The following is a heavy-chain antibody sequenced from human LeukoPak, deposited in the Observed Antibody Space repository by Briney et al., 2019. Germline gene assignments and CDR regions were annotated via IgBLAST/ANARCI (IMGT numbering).Heavy chain of an antibody. CDR3: ARHLITPYSSSWYQDAFDI. Sequence: GASVKVSCKASGYTFTSYGISWVRQAPGQGLEWMGWISAYNGNTNYAQKLQGRVTMTTDTSTSTAYMELRSLRSDDTAVYYCARHLITPYSSSWYQDAFDIWGQGTMVTVSS. D-gene: IGHD6-13*01. V-gene: IGHV1-18*01. CDR2: ISAYNGNT. J-gene: IGHJ3*02. CDR1: GYTFTSYG.